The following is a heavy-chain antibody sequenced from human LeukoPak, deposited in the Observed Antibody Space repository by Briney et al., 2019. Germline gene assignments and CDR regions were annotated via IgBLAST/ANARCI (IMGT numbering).Heavy chain of an antibody. CDR2: VYSGGST. CDR1: GFTVSRYF. J-gene: IGHJ4*03. V-gene: IGHV3-66*01. Sequence: GGSLTLSCSHSGFTVSRYFLRWVRPAPAKGLEWASGVYSGGSTYYAVSVMGRVPTSTPNSKDTVYLQMNSLRAEYTGRYYCTKDKRTGPICAGDCYFDSCGQGALGTVSS. D-gene: IGHD2-21*02. CDR3: TKDKRTGPICAGDCYFDS.